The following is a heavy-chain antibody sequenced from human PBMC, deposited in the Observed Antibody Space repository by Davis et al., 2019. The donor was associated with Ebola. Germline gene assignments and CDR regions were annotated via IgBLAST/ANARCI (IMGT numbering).Heavy chain of an antibody. D-gene: IGHD1-7*01. CDR1: GYTLTSYD. Sequence: ASVPVSCKASGYTLTSYDVHWVRQATAQGLEWMGWLNHNSGNTGYAQKFQGRVTITRNTSINPAYMELNSLRSEDTAVYYCARGRDNWNYADMEVWGKGTTVTVSS. CDR2: LNHNSGNT. J-gene: IGHJ6*03. V-gene: IGHV1-8*01. CDR3: ARGRDNWNYADMEV.